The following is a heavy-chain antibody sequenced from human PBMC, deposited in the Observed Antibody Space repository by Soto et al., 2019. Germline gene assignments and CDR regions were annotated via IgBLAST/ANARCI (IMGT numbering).Heavy chain of an antibody. Sequence: EVQLLESGGGLVQPGGSLRLSCAASGFTFSSYAMSWVRQAPGKGLEWVSAISGSGGSTYYADSVKGRFTISRDNSKNTLYLQMNSLRAEDTAVYYSAKETSKYSSSWRYFDYWGQGTLVTVSS. CDR1: GFTFSSYA. CDR2: ISGSGGST. V-gene: IGHV3-23*01. CDR3: AKETSKYSSSWRYFDY. J-gene: IGHJ4*02. D-gene: IGHD6-13*01.